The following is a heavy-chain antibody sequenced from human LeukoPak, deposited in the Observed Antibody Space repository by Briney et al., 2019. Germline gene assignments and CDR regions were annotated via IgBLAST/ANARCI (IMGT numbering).Heavy chain of an antibody. CDR3: ARTQGGYSYGNFDY. D-gene: IGHD5-18*01. V-gene: IGHV4-59*08. Sequence: PSETLSLTCTVSGDSISSYYWSWIRQPPGKGLEWIGYIYYSGSTYYNPSLKSRVTISVDTSKNQFSLKLSSVTAADTAVYYCARTQGGYSYGNFDYWGQGTLVTVSS. CDR2: IYYSGST. J-gene: IGHJ4*02. CDR1: GDSISSYY.